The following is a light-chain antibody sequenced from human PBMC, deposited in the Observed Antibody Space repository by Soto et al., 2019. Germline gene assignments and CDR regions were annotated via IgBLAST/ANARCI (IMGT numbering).Light chain of an antibody. V-gene: IGLV3-21*02. CDR1: NIGSKG. J-gene: IGLJ2*01. CDR2: HDS. CDR3: QVRDSVTDHYV. Sequence: SYELTQPPSVSVAPGQTARLTCEGNNIGSKGVQWYQQRPGQTPLLVVHHDSDRPSGIPERFSGSNSGNTATLTITRVEDGDEADYYCQVRDSVTDHYVFGGGTKLTVL.